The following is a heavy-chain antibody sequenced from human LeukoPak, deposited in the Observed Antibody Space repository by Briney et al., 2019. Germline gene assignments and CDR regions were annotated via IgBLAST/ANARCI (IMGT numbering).Heavy chain of an antibody. Sequence: GASVKVSCKASGYTFTGYYVHWVRQAPGQGLQWMGYFNPKTGDTKYAQKLQGRVTMTRDTSISTAYMELSRLRSDDTAVYYCARGPIAARPLSPDYWGQGTLVTVSS. CDR1: GYTFTGYY. V-gene: IGHV1-2*02. CDR2: FNPKTGDT. CDR3: ARGPIAARPLSPDY. D-gene: IGHD6-6*01. J-gene: IGHJ4*02.